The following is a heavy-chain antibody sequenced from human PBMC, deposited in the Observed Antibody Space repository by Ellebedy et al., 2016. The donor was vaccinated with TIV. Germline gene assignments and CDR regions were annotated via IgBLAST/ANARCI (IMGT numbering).Heavy chain of an antibody. CDR2: ISYDGSNK. CDR3: ASDIVVVVAATFDY. Sequence: GESLKISCAASGFTLSRYATHWVRQAPGKGLKWVAVISYDGSNKYYADSVKGRFTISRDNSKNTLYLQMNSLRAEDTAVYYCASDIVVVVAATFDYWGQGTLVTVSS. D-gene: IGHD2-15*01. J-gene: IGHJ4*02. CDR1: GFTLSRYA. V-gene: IGHV3-30*04.